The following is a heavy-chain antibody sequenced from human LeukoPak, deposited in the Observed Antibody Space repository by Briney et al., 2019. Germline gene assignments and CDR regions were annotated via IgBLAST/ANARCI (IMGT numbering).Heavy chain of an antibody. CDR1: GYTFTSYA. CDR3: ARVLSYCSSISCFDAFDI. D-gene: IGHD2-2*01. J-gene: IGHJ3*02. CDR2: TNAGNGNT. V-gene: IGHV1-3*01. Sequence: ASVKVSCKASGYTFTSYAMHWVRQAPGQRLEWMGWTNAGNGNTKYSQKFQGRVTITRDTSASTAYMELSSLRSEDTAVYYCARVLSYCSSISCFDAFDIWGQGTMVTVSS.